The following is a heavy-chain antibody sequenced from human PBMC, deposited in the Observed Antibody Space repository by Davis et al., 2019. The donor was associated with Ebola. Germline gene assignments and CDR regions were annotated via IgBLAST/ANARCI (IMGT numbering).Heavy chain of an antibody. CDR1: GGSISSGDYY. CDR3: ARESDAADYYYYYGMDV. D-gene: IGHD2-2*01. V-gene: IGHV4-30-4*01. J-gene: IGHJ6*02. Sequence: PSETLSLTCTVSGGSISSGDYYWSWIRQPPGKGLEWIGYIYYSGSTYYNPSLKSRVTISVDTSKNQFSLRLSSVTAADTAVYYCARESDAADYYYYYGMDVWGQGTTVTVSS. CDR2: IYYSGST.